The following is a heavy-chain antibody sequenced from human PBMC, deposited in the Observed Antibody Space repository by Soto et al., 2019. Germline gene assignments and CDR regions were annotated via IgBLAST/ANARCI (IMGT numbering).Heavy chain of an antibody. J-gene: IGHJ6*02. V-gene: IGHV3-30*18. D-gene: IGHD5-12*01. CDR1: GFTFSSYV. Sequence: XGSLRLSCAASGFTFSSYVMHWVRQAPGKGLEWVAVIAYDGSIEYYADSVKGRFAISRDNSKNTLYLQINSLRAEDAAVYYCAKASLANYYFFSLGVWGQGTTVTVSS. CDR3: AKASLANYYFFSLGV. CDR2: IAYDGSIE.